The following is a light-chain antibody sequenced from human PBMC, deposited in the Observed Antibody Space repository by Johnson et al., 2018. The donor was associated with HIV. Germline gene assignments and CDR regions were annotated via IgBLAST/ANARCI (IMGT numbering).Light chain of an antibody. J-gene: IGLJ1*01. CDR3: GAWDSSLSAYV. CDR1: SSNIGNNY. CDR2: DNN. V-gene: IGLV1-51*01. Sequence: QSVLTQPPSVSAAPGQKVTISCSGSSSNIGNNYVSWYQQLPGTAPKLLIYDNNKRPSGIPDRCSGSKYGTSGPRGITGPQTGDEADYYCGAWDSSLSAYVFGTGTKVTVL.